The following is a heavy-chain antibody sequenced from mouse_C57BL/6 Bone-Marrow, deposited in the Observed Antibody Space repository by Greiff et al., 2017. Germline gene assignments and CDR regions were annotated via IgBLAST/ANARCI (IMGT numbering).Heavy chain of an antibody. J-gene: IGHJ4*01. V-gene: IGHV1-64*01. CDR3: AGGLRDYYAMDY. D-gene: IGHD2-4*01. CDR2: IHPNSGRT. CDR1: GYTFTSYW. Sequence: VQLQQPGAELVKPGASVKLSCKASGYTFTSYWMHWVKQRPGQGLEWIGMIHPNSGRTNYNEKFKSKATLTVDNSSSTASMQLSSLTSEDSAVYYCAGGLRDYYAMDYWGQGTSVTVSS.